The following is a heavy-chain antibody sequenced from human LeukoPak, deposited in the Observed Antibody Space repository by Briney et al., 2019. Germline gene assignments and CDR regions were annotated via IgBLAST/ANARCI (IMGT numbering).Heavy chain of an antibody. CDR3: AKDKIFGGELDY. V-gene: IGHV3-9*01. CDR2: ISWNSGTI. J-gene: IGHJ4*02. D-gene: IGHD3-10*01. CDR1: GFTFDDYA. Sequence: GGSLRLSCAASGFTFDDYAMHWVRQAPGKGLEWVSGISWNSGTIGYADSVKGRFTISRDNAKNSLYLQMNSLRTEDTALYYCAKDKIFGGELDYRGQGTLVTVSS.